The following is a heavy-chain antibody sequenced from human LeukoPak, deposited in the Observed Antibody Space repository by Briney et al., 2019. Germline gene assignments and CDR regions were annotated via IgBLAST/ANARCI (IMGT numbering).Heavy chain of an antibody. CDR1: GFTFSSYN. CDR2: ITSSSSYI. Sequence: AGGSLRLSCAASGFTFSSYNMNWVRQAPGKGLEWVSSITSSSSYIYYADSVKGRFTISRDNAKASLYLQMNSLRAEDTAVYYCARHLSGVTGYTYGRGIDYWGQGTLVTVSS. J-gene: IGHJ4*02. D-gene: IGHD5-18*01. CDR3: ARHLSGVTGYTYGRGIDY. V-gene: IGHV3-21*01.